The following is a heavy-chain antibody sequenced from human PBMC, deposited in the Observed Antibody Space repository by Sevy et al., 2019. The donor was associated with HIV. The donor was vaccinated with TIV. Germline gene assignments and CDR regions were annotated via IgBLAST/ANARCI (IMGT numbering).Heavy chain of an antibody. CDR3: AKAGGINWFYYYYGMDV. CDR2: ISGFGDKT. J-gene: IGHJ6*02. V-gene: IGHV3-23*01. D-gene: IGHD1-1*01. Sequence: GWSLRLSCAVSGVTFSDYAMSWVRQAPGKGLEWVSFISGFGDKTYYADSVRGRFTISRDNSKNTLHLQMNSLRAEDTAVYYCAKAGGINWFYYYYGMDVWGQGTTVTVSS. CDR1: GVTFSDYA.